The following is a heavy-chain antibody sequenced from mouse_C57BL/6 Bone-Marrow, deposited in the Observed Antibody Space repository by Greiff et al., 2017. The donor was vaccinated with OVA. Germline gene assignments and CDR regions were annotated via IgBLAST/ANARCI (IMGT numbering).Heavy chain of an antibody. CDR1: GFSLTSYG. CDR3: ARSGDGYYDWFAY. D-gene: IGHD2-3*01. J-gene: IGHJ3*01. V-gene: IGHV2-2*01. Sequence: VKLQQSGPGLVQPSQSLSITCTVSGFSLTSYGVHWVRQSPGQGLEWLGVIWSGGSTDYNAAFISSLSIRKDNSKSQVFFKMNSLQADDTAIYYCARSGDGYYDWFAYWGQGTLVTVSA. CDR2: IWSGGST.